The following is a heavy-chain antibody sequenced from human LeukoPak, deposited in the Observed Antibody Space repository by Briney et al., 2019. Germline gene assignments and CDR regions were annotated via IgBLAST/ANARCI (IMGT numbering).Heavy chain of an antibody. D-gene: IGHD4-17*01. Sequence: SETLSLTCAVYGGSFSGYYWSWIRQPPGKGLEWIGEINHSGSTNCNPSLKSRVTISVDTSKNQFSLKLSSVTAADTAVYYCARGNLKYYGDYVNYYYGMDVWGQGTTVTVSS. CDR3: ARGNLKYYGDYVNYYYGMDV. V-gene: IGHV4-34*01. J-gene: IGHJ6*02. CDR1: GGSFSGYY. CDR2: INHSGST.